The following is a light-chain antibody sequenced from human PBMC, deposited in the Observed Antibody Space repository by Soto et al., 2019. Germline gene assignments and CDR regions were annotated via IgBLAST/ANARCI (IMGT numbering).Light chain of an antibody. CDR3: QVWDSSSEHVV. V-gene: IGLV3-21*02. Sequence: SYELTQPPSVSVAPGQTARNTCGGKNIGSKSVHWYQQKPGQAPVLVVYDDSDRPSGIPERFSGSNSGNTATLTISRVEAGDEADYYCQVWDSSSEHVVFGGGTKLTVL. CDR1: NIGSKS. J-gene: IGLJ2*01. CDR2: DDS.